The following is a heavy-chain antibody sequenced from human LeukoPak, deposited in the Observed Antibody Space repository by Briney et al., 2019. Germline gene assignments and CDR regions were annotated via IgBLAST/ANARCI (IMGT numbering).Heavy chain of an antibody. J-gene: IGHJ4*02. CDR1: GFTFSSYA. CDR3: AKGSVVVPAAPHFFDY. D-gene: IGHD2-2*01. CDR2: ISGSGGST. V-gene: IGHV3-23*01. Sequence: GGSLRLSCAASGFTFSSYAMSLVRQAPGKGLEWVSAISGSGGSTYYADSVKGRLTISRDNSKNTLYLQMNSLRAEDTAVYYCAKGSVVVPAAPHFFDYWGQGTLVTVSS.